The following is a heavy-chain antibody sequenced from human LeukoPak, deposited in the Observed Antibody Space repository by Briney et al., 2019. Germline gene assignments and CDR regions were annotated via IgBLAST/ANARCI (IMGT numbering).Heavy chain of an antibody. CDR1: GGSISSYY. V-gene: IGHV4-59*01. CDR2: IYYSGST. D-gene: IGHD3-22*01. CDR3: ARSYYDSSGYSDY. J-gene: IGHJ4*02. Sequence: SETLSLTCTVSGGSISSYYWSWIRQPPGKGLEWIGYIYYSGSTNYNPSLKSRVTISVDTSKNQFSLKLSSVTAADTAVYYCARSYYDSSGYSDYWGQGTLVTVSS.